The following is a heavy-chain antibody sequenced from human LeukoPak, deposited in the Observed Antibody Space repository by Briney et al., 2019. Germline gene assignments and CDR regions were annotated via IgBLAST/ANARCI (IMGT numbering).Heavy chain of an antibody. CDR1: GGSISSSSYY. J-gene: IGHJ3*02. CDR3: ARSPYDYVWGSYRSDAFDI. V-gene: IGHV4-39*01. D-gene: IGHD3-16*02. Sequence: PSETLSLTCTVSGGSISSSSYYWGWIRQPPGKGLEWIGSIYYSGSTYYNPSLKSRVTISVDTSKNQFSLKLSSVTAADTAVYYCARSPYDYVWGSYRSDAFDIWGQGTMVTVSS. CDR2: IYYSGST.